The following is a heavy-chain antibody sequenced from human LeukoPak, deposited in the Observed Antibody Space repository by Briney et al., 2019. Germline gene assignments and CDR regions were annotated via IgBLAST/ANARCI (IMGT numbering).Heavy chain of an antibody. Sequence: GGSLRLSCAASGFTFNDYYMSWIRQAPGKGLEWVSYISSSGSTIYYADSVKGRFTISRDNAKNSLYLQMNSLRAEDTAVYYCARGSDTAMVPLSYWGQGALVTVSS. D-gene: IGHD5-18*01. CDR2: ISSSGSTI. CDR1: GFTFNDYY. CDR3: ARGSDTAMVPLSY. J-gene: IGHJ4*02. V-gene: IGHV3-11*01.